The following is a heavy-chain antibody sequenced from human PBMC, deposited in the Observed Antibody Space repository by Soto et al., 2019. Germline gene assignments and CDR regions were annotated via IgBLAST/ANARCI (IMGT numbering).Heavy chain of an antibody. V-gene: IGHV4-4*02. CDR1: GGSISSSNW. D-gene: IGHD6-13*01. Sequence: SETLSLTCAVSGGSISSSNWWSWVRQPPGKGLEWIGEIYHSGSTNYNPSLKSRVTISLDKSKNQFSLKLSSVTAADTAVYYCARAPIYSSSWSMIKPYDYWGQGTLVTVSS. J-gene: IGHJ4*02. CDR2: IYHSGST. CDR3: ARAPIYSSSWSMIKPYDY.